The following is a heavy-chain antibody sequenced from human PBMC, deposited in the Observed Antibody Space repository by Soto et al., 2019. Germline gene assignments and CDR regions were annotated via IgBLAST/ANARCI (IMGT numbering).Heavy chain of an antibody. V-gene: IGHV1-18*01. CDR2: ISVLNGYA. Sequence: QAQLVQSGPELKKPGASVKVSCKTSGYSFHNSGISWVRQAPGQGLEWMGWISVLNGYAHYGQKFQGRVIMTADTFTSTAYMELRGLSSDDTAMYYCSKTGTHWFASWGQGTPVTVSS. J-gene: IGHJ5*01. CDR3: SKTGTHWFAS. CDR1: GYSFHNSG. D-gene: IGHD1-1*01.